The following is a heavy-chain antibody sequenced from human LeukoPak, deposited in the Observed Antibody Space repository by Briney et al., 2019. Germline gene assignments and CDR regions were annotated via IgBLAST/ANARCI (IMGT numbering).Heavy chain of an antibody. J-gene: IGHJ5*02. D-gene: IGHD5-12*01. CDR3: ARDEGGYILT. CDR2: INPSGGST. CDR1: GYTFNSYY. Sequence: ASVKVSCKASGYTFNSYYMHWVRQAPGQGLEWMGIINPSGGSTSYAQKYQGRVTMTRDTSTSTVYMELSSLRSEDTAVYYCARDEGGYILTWGQGTLVTVSS. V-gene: IGHV1-46*02.